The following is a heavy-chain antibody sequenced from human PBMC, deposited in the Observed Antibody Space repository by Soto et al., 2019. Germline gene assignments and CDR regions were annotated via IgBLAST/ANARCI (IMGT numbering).Heavy chain of an antibody. D-gene: IGHD2-2*01. CDR3: ARVVVVPAAGIDY. Sequence: GGSLRLSCAASGFTFSSYSMNWVRQAPGKGLEWVSSISSSSSYIYYADSVKGRFTISRDNAKNSLYLQMNSLRAEDTAVYYCARVVVVPAAGIDYWGQGTLVTVSS. CDR1: GFTFSSYS. J-gene: IGHJ4*02. CDR2: ISSSSSYI. V-gene: IGHV3-21*01.